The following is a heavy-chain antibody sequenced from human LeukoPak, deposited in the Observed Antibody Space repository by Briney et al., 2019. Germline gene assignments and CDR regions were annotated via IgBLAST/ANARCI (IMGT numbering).Heavy chain of an antibody. Sequence: PSQTLSLTCTVSGGSISSGSYYWNWIRQPAGKGLEWIGRIYTSGSTNYNPSLKSRVTISVDTSKNQFSLKLSSVTAADTAVYYCARAGKYYYDSSGSFDYWGQGTLVTVSS. CDR2: IYTSGST. J-gene: IGHJ4*02. D-gene: IGHD3-22*01. V-gene: IGHV4-61*02. CDR1: GGSISSGSYY. CDR3: ARAGKYYYDSSGSFDY.